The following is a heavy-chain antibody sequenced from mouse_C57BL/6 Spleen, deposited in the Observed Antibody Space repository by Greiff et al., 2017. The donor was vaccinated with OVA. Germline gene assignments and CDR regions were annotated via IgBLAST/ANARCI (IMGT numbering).Heavy chain of an antibody. Sequence: VQLQQSGPELVKPGASVKISCKASGYTFTDYYMNWVKQSHGKGLEWIGDINPNNGGTSYNEKFKGKATLTVDKSSSTAYMELRSLTSEDSAVYYCAKRDYWGQGTTLTVSS. CDR2: INPNNGGT. CDR3: AKRDY. V-gene: IGHV1-26*01. CDR1: GYTFTDYY. J-gene: IGHJ2*01.